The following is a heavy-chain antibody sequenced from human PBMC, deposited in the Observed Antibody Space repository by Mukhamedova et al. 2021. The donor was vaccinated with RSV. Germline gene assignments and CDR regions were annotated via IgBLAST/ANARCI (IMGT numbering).Heavy chain of an antibody. CDR2: IKQDGREK. D-gene: IGHD4-17*01. CDR3: ASPGPDYGDYGFQH. Sequence: VANIKQDGREKKYVDSVKGRFTISRDNTKNAVYLQMSGLRVEDTALYYCASPGPDYGDYGFQHWGQGSLVSVYS. J-gene: IGHJ1*01. V-gene: IGHV3-7*03.